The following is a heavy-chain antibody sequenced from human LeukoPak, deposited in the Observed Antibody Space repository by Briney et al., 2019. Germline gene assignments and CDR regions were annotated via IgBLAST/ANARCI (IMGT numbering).Heavy chain of an antibody. CDR3: VKGSDSSRPYHFDY. CDR2: ITSGGGDT. Sequence: GGSLRLSCAASGFTFSNYAMSWVRQAPGKGLDWVSAITSGGGDTYHADSVKGRFTISRDNSKNTLYLQMSSLRVEDTALYYCVKGSDSSRPYHFDYWGQGTLVTVSS. D-gene: IGHD2-15*01. CDR1: GFTFSNYA. J-gene: IGHJ4*02. V-gene: IGHV3-23*01.